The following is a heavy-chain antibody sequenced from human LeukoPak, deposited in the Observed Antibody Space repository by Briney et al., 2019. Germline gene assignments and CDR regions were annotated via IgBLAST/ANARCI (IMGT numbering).Heavy chain of an antibody. CDR1: GGTFSSYA. CDR3: ARDHAGVGATRPDY. V-gene: IGHV1-69*13. D-gene: IGHD1-26*01. J-gene: IGHJ4*02. Sequence: ASVKVSCKASGGTFSSYAISWVRQAPGQGLEWMGGIIPIFGTANYAQKFQGRVTITADESTSTAYMELRSLRSDDTAVYYCARDHAGVGATRPDYWGQGTLVTVSS. CDR2: IIPIFGTA.